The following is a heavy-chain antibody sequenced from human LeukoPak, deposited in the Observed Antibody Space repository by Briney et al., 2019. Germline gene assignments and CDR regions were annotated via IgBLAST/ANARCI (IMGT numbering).Heavy chain of an antibody. CDR1: GFTFSSYS. D-gene: IGHD3-10*01. J-gene: IGHJ5*02. Sequence: GGSLRLSCAASGFTFSSYSMNWVRQAPGKGLEWVSSISSSSSYIYYADSVKGRFTISRDNAKNSLYLQMNSLRAEDTAVYYCASGSRQQYYGSGSPQRFDPWGQGTLVTVSS. CDR3: ASGSRQQYYGSGSPQRFDP. V-gene: IGHV3-21*01. CDR2: ISSSSSYI.